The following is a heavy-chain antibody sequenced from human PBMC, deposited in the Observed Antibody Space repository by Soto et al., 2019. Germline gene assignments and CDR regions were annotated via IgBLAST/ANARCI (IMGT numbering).Heavy chain of an antibody. CDR2: ISYDASNE. CDR3: AKDSGGVHLYASGSYIYTWFDS. D-gene: IGHD3-10*01. Sequence: PAGSLRLSCTASGFTFSFFAIHWVRQAQGPGMERVAGISYDASNEYYADSMTGRFTVSRDNSKNTMYLQINSLRPEDTAMYYCAKDSGGVHLYASGSYIYTWFDSWGQGTLVTVSS. CDR1: GFTFSFFA. V-gene: IGHV3-30*18. J-gene: IGHJ5*01.